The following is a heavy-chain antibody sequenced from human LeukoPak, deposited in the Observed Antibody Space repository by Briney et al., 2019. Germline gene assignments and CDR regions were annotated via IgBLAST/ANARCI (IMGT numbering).Heavy chain of an antibody. Sequence: PGGSLRLSCAASGFTFSRYWMHWVRQAPGKGLMWVSRLNSDGSSTNYTDSVKGRFTISRDNAKNSLYLQMNSLRAEDTAVYYCARGSSGYYLPLDAFDIWGQGTMVAVSS. D-gene: IGHD3-22*01. CDR2: LNSDGSST. CDR3: ARGSSGYYLPLDAFDI. J-gene: IGHJ3*02. CDR1: GFTFSRYW. V-gene: IGHV3-74*01.